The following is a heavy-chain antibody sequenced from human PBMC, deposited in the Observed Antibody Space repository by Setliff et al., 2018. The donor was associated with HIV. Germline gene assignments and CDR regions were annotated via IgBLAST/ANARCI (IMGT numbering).Heavy chain of an antibody. D-gene: IGHD3-10*02. CDR1: GFTFKNYG. CDR2: IWYDGSNK. CDR3: ATDQNVRPRYYGMDV. J-gene: IGHJ6*02. Sequence: SLRLSCAASGFTFKNYGMHWVRQAPGKGLEWVAVIWYDGSNKYYADSVKGRFTISRDNSKNTLYLQMNSLRAEDTAIYYCATDQNVRPRYYGMDVWGQGTTVTVSS. V-gene: IGHV3-33*01.